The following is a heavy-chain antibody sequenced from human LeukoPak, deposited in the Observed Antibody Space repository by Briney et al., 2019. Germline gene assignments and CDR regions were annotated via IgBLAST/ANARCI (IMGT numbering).Heavy chain of an antibody. CDR2: INPNGGGS. CDR3: ARVRIGQQLDKYYYYAMDV. Sequence: SSVTVSFTASGYTFTHYYMHWVRRAPGQGREWMGWINPNGGGSNYSQKSQARVTMTTDTSISTAYMEVSRLRSDDTAVYYCARVRIGQQLDKYYYYAMDVWGQGTTVTVSS. V-gene: IGHV1-2*02. J-gene: IGHJ6*02. CDR1: GYTFTHYY. D-gene: IGHD6-13*01.